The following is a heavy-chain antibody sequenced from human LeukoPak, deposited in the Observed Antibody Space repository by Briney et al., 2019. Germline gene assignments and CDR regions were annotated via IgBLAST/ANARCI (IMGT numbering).Heavy chain of an antibody. CDR3: ARDSSLLMVYAIPAYYYGMDV. CDR1: GFTFSSYG. D-gene: IGHD2-8*01. CDR2: ISYDGSNK. J-gene: IGHJ6*02. Sequence: PGGSLRLSCAASGFTFSSYGMHWVRQAPGKGLEWVAVISYDGSNKYYADSVKGRFTISRDNSKNTLYLQMNSLRAEDTAVYYCARDSSLLMVYAIPAYYYGMDVWGQGTTVTVSS. V-gene: IGHV3-30*03.